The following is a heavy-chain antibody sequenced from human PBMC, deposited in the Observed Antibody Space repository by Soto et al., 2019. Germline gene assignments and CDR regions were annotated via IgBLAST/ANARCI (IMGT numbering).Heavy chain of an antibody. Sequence: QVQLVESGGGVVQPGRSLRLSCAASGFTFSSYGMHWVRQAPGKGLEWVAVIWYDGSNKYYADSVKGRFTISRDNSKNSLYLQINSLRADNTAVYYCARDGYCSGGSGYAAPVFDFWGQGALVTVSS. D-gene: IGHD2-15*01. V-gene: IGHV3-33*01. CDR2: IWYDGSNK. CDR3: ARDGYCSGGSGYAAPVFDF. CDR1: GFTFSSYG. J-gene: IGHJ4*02.